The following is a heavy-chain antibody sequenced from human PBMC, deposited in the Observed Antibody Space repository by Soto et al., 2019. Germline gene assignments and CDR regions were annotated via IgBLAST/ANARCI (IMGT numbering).Heavy chain of an antibody. V-gene: IGHV3-30-3*01. CDR3: ARADDILTGYGFDP. J-gene: IGHJ5*02. Sequence: GGSLRLSCAASGFTFSSYAMHWVRQAPGKGLEWVAVISYDGSNKYYADSVKGRFTISRDNSKNTLYLQMNSLRAEDTAVYYCARADDILTGYGFDPWGQGTLVTVSS. CDR1: GFTFSSYA. CDR2: ISYDGSNK. D-gene: IGHD3-9*01.